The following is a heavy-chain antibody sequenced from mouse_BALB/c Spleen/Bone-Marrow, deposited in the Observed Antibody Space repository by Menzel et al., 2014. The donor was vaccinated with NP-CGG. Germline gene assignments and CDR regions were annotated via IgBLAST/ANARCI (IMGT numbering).Heavy chain of an antibody. J-gene: IGHJ2*01. CDR1: GYSFTGYF. Sequence: VQLKQSGPDLVKPGASVKMSCKASGYSFTGYFMNWVMQSHGKSLEWIGRINPDNGDTFYNQKFKGKATLTVDRSSNTAHMDFRSLASEDSAVYYCARSDFYFDYWGQGTTLTVSS. V-gene: IGHV1-20*02. D-gene: IGHD2-13*01. CDR3: ARSDFYFDY. CDR2: INPDNGDT.